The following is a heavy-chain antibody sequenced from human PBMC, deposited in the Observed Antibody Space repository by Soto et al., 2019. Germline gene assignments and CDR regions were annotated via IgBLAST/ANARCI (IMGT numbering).Heavy chain of an antibody. J-gene: IGHJ5*02. CDR2: IYYSGST. V-gene: IGHV4-31*03. CDR3: ARYLNFYGTGRSRRVFDL. D-gene: IGHD3-10*01. CDR1: GGSISSGGYY. Sequence: SETLSLTCTVSGGSISSGGYYWTWIRQHPGKGLEWIGYIYYSGSTYYNPSLKSRVTISVDTSKNQFSLKLSSVTAADTAVYYCARYLNFYGTGRSRRVFDLWGQATLVTLSS.